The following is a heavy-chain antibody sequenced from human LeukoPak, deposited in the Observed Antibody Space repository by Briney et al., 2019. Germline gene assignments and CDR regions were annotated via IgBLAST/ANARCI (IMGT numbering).Heavy chain of an antibody. D-gene: IGHD2-15*01. V-gene: IGHV3-23*01. CDR2: ISGSAGST. CDR1: GFTFSSYA. CDR3: AKGRGGAHCSGGSCYSVDY. Sequence: PGGSLRLSCAASGFTFSSYAMSWVRQAPGKGLEWVSGISGSAGSTYYADSVKGRFTISRDNSKNTLYLQMNSLRAEDTAVYYCAKGRGGAHCSGGSCYSVDYWGQGTLAPVSS. J-gene: IGHJ4*02.